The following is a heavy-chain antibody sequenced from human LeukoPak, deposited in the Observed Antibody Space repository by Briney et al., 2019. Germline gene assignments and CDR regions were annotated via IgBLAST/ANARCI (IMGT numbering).Heavy chain of an antibody. V-gene: IGHV3-30-3*01. CDR2: ISYDGSNK. D-gene: IGHD1-1*01. CDR1: GFTFSSYA. Sequence: GGSLRLSCAASGFTFSSYAMHWVRQAPGKGLEWVAVISYDGSNKYYADSVKGRFTISRDNSKNTLYLQMNSLRAEDTAVYYCARGRYSWYYFDYWGQGTLVTVSS. J-gene: IGHJ4*02. CDR3: ARGRYSWYYFDY.